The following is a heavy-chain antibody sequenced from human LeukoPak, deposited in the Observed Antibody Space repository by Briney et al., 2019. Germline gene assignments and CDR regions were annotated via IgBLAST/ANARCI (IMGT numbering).Heavy chain of an antibody. V-gene: IGHV1-8*01. Sequence: AASVKVSCKASGYTFTSYDINWVRQATGQGLEWMGWMNPNSGNTGYAQKFQGRVTMTRNTSISTAYMELSSLRSEDTAVYYCARSWSSGYYALYYFDYRGQGTLVTVSS. D-gene: IGHD3-22*01. J-gene: IGHJ4*02. CDR3: ARSWSSGYYALYYFDY. CDR1: GYTFTSYD. CDR2: MNPNSGNT.